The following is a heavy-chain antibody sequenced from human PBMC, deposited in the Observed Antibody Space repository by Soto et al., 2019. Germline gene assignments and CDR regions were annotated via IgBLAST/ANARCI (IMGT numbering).Heavy chain of an antibody. Sequence: ASVKVSCKASGYTFPSYAMHWVRQAPGQRLEWMGWINAGNGNTKYSQKFQGRVTITRDTSASTAYMELSSLRSEDTAVYYCARAVVVGATGAFDIWGQGTLVT. CDR2: INAGNGNT. V-gene: IGHV1-3*01. CDR3: ARAVVVGATGAFDI. J-gene: IGHJ3*02. CDR1: GYTFPSYA. D-gene: IGHD2-15*01.